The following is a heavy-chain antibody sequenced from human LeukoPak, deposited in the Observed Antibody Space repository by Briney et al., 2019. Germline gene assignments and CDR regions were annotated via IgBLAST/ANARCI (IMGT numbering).Heavy chain of an antibody. CDR1: GGSISSYY. Sequence: SETLSLTCTVSGGSISSYYWSWIRQPPGKGLEWIGYIYYCENNNYTLSLKRRVTISVDTSKKQFSVELSSVTAGDTAVYYCARANLWPSYYFDYGGQGTLVTVSS. J-gene: IGHJ4*02. D-gene: IGHD3-10*01. CDR3: ARANLWPSYYFDY. V-gene: IGHV4-59*01. CDR2: IYYCENN.